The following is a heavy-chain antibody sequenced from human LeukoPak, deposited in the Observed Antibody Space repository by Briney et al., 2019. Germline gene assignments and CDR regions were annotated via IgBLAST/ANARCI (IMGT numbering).Heavy chain of an antibody. J-gene: IGHJ4*02. V-gene: IGHV3-11*01. D-gene: IGHD5-12*01. Sequence: PGGTLRLSCAVSGFTFSNYGMSWVRQAPGKGLEWVSYISNNGRTIYYADSVKGRFTISRDNAKNSLYLQMNSLRAEDTAFYYCAINGGGDSGYGNFDYWGQGTLVTVSS. CDR3: AINGGGDSGYGNFDY. CDR1: GFTFSNYG. CDR2: ISNNGRTI.